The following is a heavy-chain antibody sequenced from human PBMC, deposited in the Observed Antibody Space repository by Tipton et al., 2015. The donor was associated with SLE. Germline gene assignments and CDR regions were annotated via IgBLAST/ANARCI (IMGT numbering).Heavy chain of an antibody. Sequence: QSGAEVKKPGASVKVSCKASGYTFISYDINWVRQAPGQGLEWMGWMNPDTDQTGYAQKFQGRVTMTRDSSISTAYMELSSLRSDDTAVYYCSRSGDLDFWGQGTLVTVAS. D-gene: IGHD7-27*01. V-gene: IGHV1-8*01. CDR3: SRSGDLDF. J-gene: IGHJ4*02. CDR1: GYTFISYD. CDR2: MNPDTDQT.